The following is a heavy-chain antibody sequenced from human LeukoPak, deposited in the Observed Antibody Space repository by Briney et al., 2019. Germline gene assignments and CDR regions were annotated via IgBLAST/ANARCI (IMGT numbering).Heavy chain of an antibody. Sequence: PGDSLNLSCKGSGYSLTNYWIGWVRQMPGKGLEWMGIIYPGYSDTRYSPSFQGQVTISVDKSISTAYLQWSSLKASDTAMYYCATTRRDGYNYRDYWGQGTLVTVSS. CDR1: GYSLTNYW. CDR3: ATTRRDGYNYRDY. V-gene: IGHV5-51*03. J-gene: IGHJ4*02. CDR2: IYPGYSDT. D-gene: IGHD5-24*01.